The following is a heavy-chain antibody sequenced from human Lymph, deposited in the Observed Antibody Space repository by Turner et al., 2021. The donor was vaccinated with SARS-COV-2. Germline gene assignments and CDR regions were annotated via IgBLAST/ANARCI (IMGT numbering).Heavy chain of an antibody. CDR2: IIPIVGTA. CDR3: ARGAAYCSGGSCYRKGFDY. CDR1: GGTFSSSA. D-gene: IGHD2-15*01. J-gene: IGHJ4*02. Sequence: QVQLVQSGAEVKKPGSSVKVSCKASGGTFSSSAISWVRQAPGQGLEWRGGIIPIVGTANYAQRFQGRVTITADESTSTAYMELRSLRSEDTAVYYCARGAAYCSGGSCYRKGFDYWGQGTPVTVSS. V-gene: IGHV1-69*01.